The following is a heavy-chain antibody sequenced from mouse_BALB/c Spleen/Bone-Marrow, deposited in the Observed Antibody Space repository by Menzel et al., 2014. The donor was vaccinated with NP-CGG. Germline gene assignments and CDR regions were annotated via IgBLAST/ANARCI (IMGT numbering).Heavy chain of an antibody. Sequence: DVQLVESGGGLVKPGGSLKLSCAASGFTLSSYAMSWVRQTPEKRLEWVASFSSGGNIYYPDSVKGRFTISRDNVRNILYLQMSSLRSEDTAMYYCARGGLVRGYGMDYWGQGTSVTVSS. CDR1: GFTLSSYA. D-gene: IGHD1-1*01. V-gene: IGHV5-6-5*01. CDR3: ARGGLVRGYGMDY. J-gene: IGHJ4*01. CDR2: FSSGGNI.